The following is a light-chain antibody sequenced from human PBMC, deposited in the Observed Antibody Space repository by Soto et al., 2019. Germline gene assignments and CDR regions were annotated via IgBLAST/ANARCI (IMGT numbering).Light chain of an antibody. Sequence: EIVMTQSPATLSVSPGERATLSCRASQTVSSNLAWYQQKPGQAPRLLIYGASTRAPGIPARFSGSGSGTEVTLTISRLQSEDFAVYYCQQYNDWPPFTIGPGTRVDIK. CDR1: QTVSSN. CDR3: QQYNDWPPFT. J-gene: IGKJ3*01. V-gene: IGKV3-15*01. CDR2: GAS.